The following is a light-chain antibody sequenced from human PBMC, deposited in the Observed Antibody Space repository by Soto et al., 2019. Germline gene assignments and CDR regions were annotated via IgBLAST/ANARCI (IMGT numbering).Light chain of an antibody. CDR2: GNS. V-gene: IGLV1-40*01. CDR1: SSNIGAGYD. Sequence: QSVLTQPPSVSGAPGQRVTISCTGSSSNIGAGYDVHWYQQLPGTAPKLLIYGNSNRPSGVPDRFSGSKSGTSASLAITGRQAEEEADDYCQSYDSSLSGYVVFGGGTKLTVL. J-gene: IGLJ2*01. CDR3: QSYDSSLSGYVV.